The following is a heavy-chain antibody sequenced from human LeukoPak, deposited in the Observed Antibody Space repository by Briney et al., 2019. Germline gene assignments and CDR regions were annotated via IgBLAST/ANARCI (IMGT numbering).Heavy chain of an antibody. V-gene: IGHV3-30-3*01. Sequence: PGGSLRLSCAASGFTFSSYAMHWVRQAPGKGLEWVAVISYDGSNKYYADSVKGRFTISRDNSKNTLYLQMNSLRAEDTAVYYCAKASDYGDDNWFDPWGQGTLVTVSS. D-gene: IGHD4-17*01. CDR1: GFTFSSYA. J-gene: IGHJ5*02. CDR2: ISYDGSNK. CDR3: AKASDYGDDNWFDP.